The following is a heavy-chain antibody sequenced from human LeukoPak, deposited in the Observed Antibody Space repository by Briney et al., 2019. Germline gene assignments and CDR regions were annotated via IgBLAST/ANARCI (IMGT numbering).Heavy chain of an antibody. J-gene: IGHJ5*02. CDR3: ARGWGLGIPMAYCSGGSCVSWFDP. CDR2: VYTTGST. V-gene: IGHV4-61*02. Sequence: PSQTLSLTCTVSGGSISSGSYYWSWIRQPAGKGLECIGRVYTTGSTDYNPSLKSRVTISVDTSKNHFSLNLTSVTAADTAVYYCARGWGLGIPMAYCSGGSCVSWFDPWGQGTLVTVSS. CDR1: GGSISSGSYY. D-gene: IGHD2-15*01.